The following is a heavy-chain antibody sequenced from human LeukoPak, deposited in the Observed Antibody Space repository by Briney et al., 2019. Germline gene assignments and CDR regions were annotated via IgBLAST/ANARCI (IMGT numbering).Heavy chain of an antibody. V-gene: IGHV1-8*03. J-gene: IGHJ3*02. CDR2: MNPNSGNT. Sequence: ASVKVSCKASGYTFTSYDINWVRQATGQGLEWMGWMNPNSGNTGYAQKLQGRVTITRNTSISTAYMELSSLRSEDTAVYYCARVNDDDDAFDIWGQGTMVTVSS. CDR1: GYTFTSYD. CDR3: ARVNDDDDAFDI. D-gene: IGHD1-1*01.